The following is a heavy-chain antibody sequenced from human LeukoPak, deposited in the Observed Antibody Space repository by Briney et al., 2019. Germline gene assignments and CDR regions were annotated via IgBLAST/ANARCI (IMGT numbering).Heavy chain of an antibody. CDR3: ARRLTQYDCFDP. J-gene: IGHJ5*02. V-gene: IGHV6-1*01. CDR2: TYYRSTWYN. Sequence: SQTLSLTCAISGDSVSSNSVTWNWIRQSPSRGLEWLGRTYYRSTWYNDYAVSVRGRITVNPDTSKNQFSLHLTSVTPEATAVYYCARRLTQYDCFDPWGQGILVTVSS. D-gene: IGHD2-2*01. CDR1: GDSVSSNSVT.